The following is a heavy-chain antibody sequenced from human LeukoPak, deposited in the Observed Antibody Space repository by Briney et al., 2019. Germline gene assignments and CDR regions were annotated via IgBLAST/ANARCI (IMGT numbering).Heavy chain of an antibody. CDR1: GGSFSGYY. CDR3: ARGFGLAAASNWFDP. CDR2: INHSGSN. V-gene: IGHV4-34*01. Sequence: KSSETLSLTCAVYGGSFSGYYWSWIRQPPGKGLEWIGEINHSGSNNYNPSLKSRVTISVDTSKNQFSLKLSSVTAADTAVYYCARGFGLAAASNWFDPWGQGTLVTVSS. J-gene: IGHJ5*02. D-gene: IGHD6-13*01.